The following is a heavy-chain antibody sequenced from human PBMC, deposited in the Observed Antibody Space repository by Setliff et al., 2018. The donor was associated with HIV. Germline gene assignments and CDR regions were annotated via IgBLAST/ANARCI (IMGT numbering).Heavy chain of an antibody. V-gene: IGHV3-30*04. CDR3: ARDPRVDAFDI. CDR1: GFIFGDYA. J-gene: IGHJ3*02. Sequence: GGSLRLSCAASGFIFGDYAIHCVRQAPGKGLEWVAAVSYDGTKTYYADSVKGRFTLSRDNSKDTAFLQMNSLSVEDTAVYYCARDPRVDAFDIWGRGTVVTVSS. CDR2: VSYDGTKT.